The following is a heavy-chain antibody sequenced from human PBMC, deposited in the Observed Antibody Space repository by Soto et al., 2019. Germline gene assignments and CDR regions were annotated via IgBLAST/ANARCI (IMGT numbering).Heavy chain of an antibody. V-gene: IGHV3-30*18. Sequence: PGGSLRLSCAASGFTFNIYGMHWVRQAPDKGLEWVALISYDGSNQYYADSVKGRFTISRDNSKNTLFLQMNSLRADDTAVYSCAKDQASGQGSFDSWGQGTLVPVYS. CDR2: ISYDGSNQ. CDR1: GFTFNIYG. CDR3: AKDQASGQGSFDS. J-gene: IGHJ4*02.